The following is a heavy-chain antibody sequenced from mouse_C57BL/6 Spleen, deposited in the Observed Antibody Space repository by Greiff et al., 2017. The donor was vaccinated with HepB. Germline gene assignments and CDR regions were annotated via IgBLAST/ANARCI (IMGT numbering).Heavy chain of an antibody. D-gene: IGHD2-1*01. J-gene: IGHJ2*01. CDR1: GYSITSRYY. CDR2: ISYDGSN. Sequence: EVKLMESGPGLVKPSQSLSLTCSVTGYSITSRYYWNWIRQFPGNKLEWMGYISYDGSNNYNPSLKNRISITHDTSKNQFFLKLNSVTTEDTATYYCASMIYYGNLYYFDYWGQGTTLTVSS. V-gene: IGHV3-6*01. CDR3: ASMIYYGNLYYFDY.